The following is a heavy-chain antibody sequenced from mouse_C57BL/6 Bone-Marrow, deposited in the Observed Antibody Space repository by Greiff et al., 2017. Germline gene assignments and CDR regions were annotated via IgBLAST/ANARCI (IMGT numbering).Heavy chain of an antibody. Sequence: VQLQQSGAELAKPGASVKLSCKASGYTFTSYWMHWVKQRPGQGLEWIGYINPSSGYTKSNQKFKDKATLTADKSSSTAFIQLSSLAYEDSADYYGAREGKSYGSSYWYFDVWGTGTTVTVAA. J-gene: IGHJ1*03. D-gene: IGHD1-1*01. V-gene: IGHV1-7*01. CDR1: GYTFTSYW. CDR3: AREGKSYGSSYWYFDV. CDR2: INPSSGYT.